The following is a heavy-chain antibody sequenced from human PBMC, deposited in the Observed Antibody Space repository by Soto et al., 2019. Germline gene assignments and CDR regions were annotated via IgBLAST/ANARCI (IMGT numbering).Heavy chain of an antibody. CDR1: GGTFSSYA. CDR2: IIPIFGTA. D-gene: IGHD2-2*01. J-gene: IGHJ5*02. CDR3: ARDGEYCSSTSCYEGRSGSQRSIWFDP. Sequence: ASVKVSCKASGGTFSSYAISWVRQAPGQGLEWMGGIIPIFGTANYAQKFQGRVTITADESTSTAYMELSSLRSEDTAVYYCARDGEYCSSTSCYEGRSGSQRSIWFDPWGQGTLVTVSS. V-gene: IGHV1-69*13.